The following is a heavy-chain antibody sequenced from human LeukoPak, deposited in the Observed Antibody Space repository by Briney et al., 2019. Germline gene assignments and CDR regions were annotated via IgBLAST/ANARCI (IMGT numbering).Heavy chain of an antibody. Sequence: GGSLRLSCAASGFTFSSYSMNWVRQAPGKGLEWVSSISSSSSYIYYADSVKGRFNISRDNAKNSLYLQMNSLRAEDTAVYYCASGNSLRFPDVWGQGTTVTVSS. CDR1: GFTFSSYS. CDR3: ASGNSLRFPDV. V-gene: IGHV3-21*01. J-gene: IGHJ6*02. CDR2: ISSSSSYI. D-gene: IGHD3-16*01.